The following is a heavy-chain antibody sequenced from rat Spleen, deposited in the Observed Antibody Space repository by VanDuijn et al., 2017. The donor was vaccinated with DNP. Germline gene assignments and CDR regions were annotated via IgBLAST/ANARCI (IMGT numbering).Heavy chain of an antibody. CDR2: INYSGRN. D-gene: IGHD1-7*01. V-gene: IGHV3-1*01. CDR3: ARWTRYFDY. CDR1: DYSITSDY. J-gene: IGHJ2*01. Sequence: EMQLQESGPGLVKPSQSLSLTCSVTDYSITSDYWGWIRKFPGNKMEWMGHINYSGRNSYNPSLKSRISITRDTSKNQFFLQVNSVTTEDTATYYCARWTRYFDYWGQGVMVTVSS.